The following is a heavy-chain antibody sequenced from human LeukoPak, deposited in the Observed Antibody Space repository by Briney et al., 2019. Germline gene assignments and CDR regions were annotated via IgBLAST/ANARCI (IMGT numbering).Heavy chain of an antibody. CDR2: INSDGART. J-gene: IGHJ6*02. Sequence: PGGSLRLSCAASGFAFKDYWMNWVRQVPGKGLMWVARINSDGARTTYADPVKGRFTVSRDNAKNTLYLQMNSLRAEDTAVYYCARDRSRWSIAPDADAWGQGTTVTVSS. CDR1: GFAFKDYW. D-gene: IGHD2-15*01. CDR3: ARDRSRWSIAPDADA. V-gene: IGHV3-74*01.